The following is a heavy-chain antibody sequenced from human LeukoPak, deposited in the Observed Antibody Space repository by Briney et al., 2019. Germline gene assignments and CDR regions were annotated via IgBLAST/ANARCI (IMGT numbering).Heavy chain of an antibody. J-gene: IGHJ4*02. Sequence: SETLSLTCTVSGGSISSSSYYWGWIRQPPGKGLEWIGSIYYSGSTYYNPSLKSRVTISLDTSKNQFSLKLSSVTAADTAVYYCARDLWYYGSGVYGYYFDYWGQGTLVTVSS. V-gene: IGHV4-39*07. CDR3: ARDLWYYGSGVYGYYFDY. CDR2: IYYSGST. CDR1: GGSISSSSYY. D-gene: IGHD3-10*01.